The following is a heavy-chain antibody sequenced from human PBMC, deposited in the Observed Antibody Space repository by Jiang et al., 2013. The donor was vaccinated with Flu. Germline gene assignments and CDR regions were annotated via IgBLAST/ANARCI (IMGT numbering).Heavy chain of an antibody. CDR1: GFIFGDYA. CDR3: SRAPETGYSSGWYYYYYGMDV. Sequence: QLLESGGGVVQPGRSLRLSCTGSGFIFGDYAMTWVRQAPGKGLEWVGFIKSRAYGGTADYAASLKGRFTISRDDSRGIAYLQMNGLKTEDTGVYYCSRAPETGYSSGWYYYYYGMDVWGQGTTVTVSS. V-gene: IGHV3-49*04. J-gene: IGHJ6*02. CDR2: IKSRAYGGTA. D-gene: IGHD6-19*01.